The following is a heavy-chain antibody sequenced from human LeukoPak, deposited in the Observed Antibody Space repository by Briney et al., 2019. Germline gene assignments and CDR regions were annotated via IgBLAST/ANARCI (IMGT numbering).Heavy chain of an antibody. CDR1: GFTFSSYG. J-gene: IGHJ4*02. V-gene: IGHV3-23*01. CDR3: AKDRAGAAAGKRTFDY. CDR2: ISGSGGST. Sequence: GGSLRLSCAASGFTFSSYGMHWVRQAPGKGLEWVSAISGSGGSTYYADSVKGRFTISRDNSKNTLYLQMNSLRAEDTAVYYCAKDRAGAAAGKRTFDYWGQGTLVTVSS. D-gene: IGHD6-13*01.